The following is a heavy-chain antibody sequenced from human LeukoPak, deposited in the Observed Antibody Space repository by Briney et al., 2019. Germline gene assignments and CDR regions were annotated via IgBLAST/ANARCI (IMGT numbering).Heavy chain of an antibody. V-gene: IGHV3-48*01. CDR2: IDSSSGTI. D-gene: IGHD1-14*01. CDR3: ARDPPRRYDY. J-gene: IGHJ4*02. CDR1: GFTFSDYS. Sequence: GGSLRLSCAASGFTFSDYSMNWVRQAPGKGLEWISYIDSSSGTIYYADSVKGRFTISRDNAKNSLCLQMNSLRAEDTAVYYCARDPPRRYDYWGQGTLVTVSS.